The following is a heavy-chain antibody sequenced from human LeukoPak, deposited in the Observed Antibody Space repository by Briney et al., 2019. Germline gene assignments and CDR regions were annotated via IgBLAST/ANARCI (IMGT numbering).Heavy chain of an antibody. J-gene: IGHJ5*02. D-gene: IGHD2-2*01. CDR1: GVIFNQYW. CDR2: IDQDGSEK. V-gene: IGHV3-7*01. CDR3: ARGRHVVVPAAILGWFDP. Sequence: PGGSLRLSCAASGVIFNQYWMSWVRQAPGRGLEWVANIDQDGSEKHYVDSVKGRFTISRDNARNSLYLQMNSLRAEDTAVYYCARGRHVVVPAAILGWFDPWGQGTLVTVSS.